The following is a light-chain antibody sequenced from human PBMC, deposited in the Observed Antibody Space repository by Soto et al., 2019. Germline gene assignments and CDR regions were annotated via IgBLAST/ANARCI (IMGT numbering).Light chain of an antibody. CDR1: QSISTY. J-gene: IGKJ2*01. Sequence: EIVLTQSPATLSLSPGERATLSCRASQSISTYLAWYQQKPGQAPRLLIYDASNRATGIPARFSGSGSGTDFTLTISSLEPEDFAVYYCQHRSNWPSFGQGTKLEIK. V-gene: IGKV3-11*01. CDR2: DAS. CDR3: QHRSNWPS.